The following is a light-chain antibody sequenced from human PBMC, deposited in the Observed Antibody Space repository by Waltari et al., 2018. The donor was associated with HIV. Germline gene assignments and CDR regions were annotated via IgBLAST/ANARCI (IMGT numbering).Light chain of an antibody. CDR2: SAS. CDR1: QSISNN. V-gene: IGKV1-39*01. CDR3: QESFS. J-gene: IGKJ3*01. Sequence: DIQMTQSPLSLSASVGDSVTITCRASQSISNNLHWYQQELGKAPKLLIYSASILESGVPARFSGSGSGTDFTLTISSLQPEDFATYYCQESFSFGPGTKVDIK.